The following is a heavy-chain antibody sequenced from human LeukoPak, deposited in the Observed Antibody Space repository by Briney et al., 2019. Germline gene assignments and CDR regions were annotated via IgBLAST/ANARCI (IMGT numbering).Heavy chain of an antibody. CDR3: ARVQMAYSSGWNWFDP. J-gene: IGHJ5*02. CDR2: INHSGST. V-gene: IGHV4-34*01. D-gene: IGHD6-19*01. CDR1: GGSFSGYY. Sequence: PSETLSLTCAVYGGSFSGYYCSWIRQPPGKGLEWIGEINHSGSTNYNPSLKSRVTISVDTSKNQFSLKLSSVTAADTAVYYCARVQMAYSSGWNWFDPWGQGNLVTVSS.